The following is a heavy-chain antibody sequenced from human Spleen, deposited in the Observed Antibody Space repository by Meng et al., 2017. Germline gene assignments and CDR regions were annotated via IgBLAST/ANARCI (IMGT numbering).Heavy chain of an antibody. V-gene: IGHV3-21*01. CDR1: GFTFSSYS. CDR2: ISSSSSYI. D-gene: IGHD6-19*01. CDR3: ARVPSSGWYGNGMDV. Sequence: GGSLRLSCAASGFTFSSYSMNWVRQAPGKGLEWVSSISSSSSYIYYADSVKGRFTISRDNAKNTLYLQMNSLRAEDTAVYYCARVPSSGWYGNGMDVWGQGTTVTVSS. J-gene: IGHJ6*02.